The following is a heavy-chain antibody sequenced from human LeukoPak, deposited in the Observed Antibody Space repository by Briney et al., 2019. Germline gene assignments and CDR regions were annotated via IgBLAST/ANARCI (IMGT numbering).Heavy chain of an antibody. CDR1: GGSFSGYY. J-gene: IGHJ4*02. CDR3: ARGVTMVRGVIRGYDYFDY. CDR2: INHSGST. V-gene: IGHV4-34*01. D-gene: IGHD3-10*01. Sequence: SSETLSLTCAVYGGSFSGYYWSWIRQPPGKGLERIGEINHSGSTNYNPSLKSRVTISVDTSKNQFSLKLSSVTAADTAVYYCARGVTMVRGVIRGYDYFDYWGQGTLVTVSS.